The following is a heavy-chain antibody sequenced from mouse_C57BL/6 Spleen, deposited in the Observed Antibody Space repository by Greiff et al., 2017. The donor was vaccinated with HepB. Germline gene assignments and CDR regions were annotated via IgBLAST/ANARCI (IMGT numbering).Heavy chain of an antibody. J-gene: IGHJ1*03. CDR2: IDPSDSYT. Sequence: VQLQQPGAELVMPGASVKLSCKASGYTFTSYWMHWVKQRPGQGLEWIGEIDPSDSYTNYNQKFKGKSTLTVDKSSSTAYMQLSSLTSEDSAVYYCARKGTGTWYFDVWGTGTTVTVSS. CDR1: GYTFTSYW. D-gene: IGHD4-1*01. CDR3: ARKGTGTWYFDV. V-gene: IGHV1-69*01.